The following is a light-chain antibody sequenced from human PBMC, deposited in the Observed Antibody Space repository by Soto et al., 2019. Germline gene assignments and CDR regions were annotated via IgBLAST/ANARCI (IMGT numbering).Light chain of an antibody. CDR1: SSNIGAGYD. J-gene: IGLJ3*02. CDR3: QSYDNTLSWV. CDR2: GNS. Sequence: QSVLTQPPSVSGAPGQRVTISCTGSSSNIGAGYDVHWYHQLPGTAPKLLISGNSNWPSGVPDRFSGSKSGASASLAITGLQAEDEADYYCQSYDNTLSWVFGGGTKLTVL. V-gene: IGLV1-40*01.